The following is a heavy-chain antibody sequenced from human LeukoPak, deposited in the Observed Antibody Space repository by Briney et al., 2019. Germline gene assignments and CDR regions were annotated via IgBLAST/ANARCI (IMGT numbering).Heavy chain of an antibody. D-gene: IGHD4-17*01. V-gene: IGHV1-69*05. CDR1: GGTFSSYA. CDR2: IIPIFGTA. J-gene: IGHJ6*03. CDR3: ARAGGDYGDYYHYYYYMDV. Sequence: ASVKVSCKASGGTFSSYAISWVRQAPGQGLEWMGRIIPIFGTANYAQKFQGRVTITTDESTSTAYMELSSLTSEDTAVYYCARAGGDYGDYYHYYYYMDVWGSGTTVTVSS.